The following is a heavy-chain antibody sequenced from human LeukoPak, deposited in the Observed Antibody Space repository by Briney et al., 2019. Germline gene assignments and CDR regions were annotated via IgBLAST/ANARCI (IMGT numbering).Heavy chain of an antibody. D-gene: IGHD1-14*01. Sequence: PSETLSLTCAVYGGSFSGYCWRWIRQTPGEGLEWIGETDHSGTTNYKSRVIAAPDMSRRWCFLKVNAVTAADTAVYYCARAYKGSPLHNAIDSWGEGSLVTVCS. J-gene: IGHJ4*02. V-gene: IGHV4-34*01. CDR3: ARAYKGSPLHNAIDS. CDR2: TDHSGTT. CDR1: GGSFSGYC.